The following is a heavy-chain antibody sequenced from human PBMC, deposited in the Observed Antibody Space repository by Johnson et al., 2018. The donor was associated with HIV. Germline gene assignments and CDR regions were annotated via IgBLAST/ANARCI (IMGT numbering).Heavy chain of an antibody. CDR3: ARLGLTDAFDI. D-gene: IGHD2-8*01. V-gene: IGHV3-66*01. CDR2: IYSGGSP. Sequence: VQLVESGGGLVQPGGSLRLSFAASGFTVSSNYMSWVRQAPGKGLEWVSVIYSGGSPYYADSVKGRFTISRDNSKNTLYLQMNSLRAEDMAVYYCARLGLTDAFDIWGQGTMVTVSS. J-gene: IGHJ3*02. CDR1: GFTVSSNY.